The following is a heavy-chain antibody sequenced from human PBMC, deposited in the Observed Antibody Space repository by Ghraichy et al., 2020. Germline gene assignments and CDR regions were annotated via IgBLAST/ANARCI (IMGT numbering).Heavy chain of an antibody. V-gene: IGHV1-2*02. CDR3: ARDGYYSSGWSRF. J-gene: IGHJ4*02. D-gene: IGHD6-19*01. Sequence: ASVKVSCKASGYIFSDYYMQWVRQAPGQRLEWMGWINPNSGDTIYAQKFQGRVTMTRDTAIGTAYMELTSLRSDDTAVYYCARDGYYSSGWSRFWGQGTLVTVSS. CDR1: GYIFSDYY. CDR2: INPNSGDT.